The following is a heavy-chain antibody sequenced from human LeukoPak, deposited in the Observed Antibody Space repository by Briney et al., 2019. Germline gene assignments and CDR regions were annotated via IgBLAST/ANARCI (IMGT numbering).Heavy chain of an antibody. V-gene: IGHV1-24*01. Sequence: SVKLSCKVSGYTLTELSMNWVRQAPGKGLEWMGGFDAEDGETIYAQKFQGRVTMTEDTSTDTAYMELSSLRSEDTAVYYCATFGLRWELTLFDYWGQGTLVTVSS. CDR3: ATFGLRWELTLFDY. CDR2: FDAEDGET. J-gene: IGHJ4*02. CDR1: GYTLTELS. D-gene: IGHD1-26*01.